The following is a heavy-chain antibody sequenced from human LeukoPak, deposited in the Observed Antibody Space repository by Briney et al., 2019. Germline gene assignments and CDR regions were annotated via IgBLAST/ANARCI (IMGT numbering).Heavy chain of an antibody. CDR1: RFTMSRYY. Sequence: EGSLRLSCVASRFTMSRYYMSWVRQAPGKGLEWVSVIYSGDLTYYADSVKGRFTLSRDDPKNTVYLQMDSLRAEDTAVYYCARDRGIGLDYWGQGTLVTVSS. V-gene: IGHV3-66*01. CDR3: ARDRGIGLDY. CDR2: IYSGDLT. J-gene: IGHJ4*02.